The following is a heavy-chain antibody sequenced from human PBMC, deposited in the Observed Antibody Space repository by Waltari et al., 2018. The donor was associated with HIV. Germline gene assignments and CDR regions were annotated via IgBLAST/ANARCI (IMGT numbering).Heavy chain of an antibody. CDR3: ARVNTMVQGVRVYYYGMDV. Sequence: EVQLVEPGGGLVTPGGSLRLSCAASGFTFRNFSMNWVREAPGKGLEWVSSISSGSSYIYYADSVKGRFTISRDNAKNSLYLQMNSLRVEDTAVYYCARVNTMVQGVRVYYYGMDVWGQGTTVTVSS. CDR2: ISSGSSYI. J-gene: IGHJ6*02. CDR1: GFTFRNFS. D-gene: IGHD3-10*01. V-gene: IGHV3-21*01.